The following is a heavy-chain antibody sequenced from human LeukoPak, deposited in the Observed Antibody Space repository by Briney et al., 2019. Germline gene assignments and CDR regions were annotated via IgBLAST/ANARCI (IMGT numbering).Heavy chain of an antibody. CDR2: IYHSGST. V-gene: IGHV4-30-2*01. Sequence: PSETLSLTCAVSGGSISSGGYSWSWIRQPPGKGLEWIGYIYHSGSTYYNPSLKSRVTISVDRSKNQFSLKLSSVTAADTAVYYCARGYGSGSYVSYYFDYWGQGTLVTVSS. D-gene: IGHD3-10*01. CDR1: GGSISSGGYS. CDR3: ARGYGSGSYVSYYFDY. J-gene: IGHJ4*02.